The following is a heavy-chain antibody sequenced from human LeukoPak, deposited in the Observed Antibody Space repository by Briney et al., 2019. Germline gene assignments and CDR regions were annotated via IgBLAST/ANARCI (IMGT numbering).Heavy chain of an antibody. V-gene: IGHV4-61*01. Sequence: PSETLSLTCTVSGGSVSSGSYYWSWIRQPPGKGLEWIGYIYYSGSTNYNPSLKSRVTISVDTSKNQFSLKLSSVTAADTAVYYCARAPYCGGDCYSAYYYYYGMDVWGQGTTVTVSS. CDR1: GGSVSSGSYY. CDR3: ARAPYCGGDCYSAYYYYYGMDV. J-gene: IGHJ6*02. CDR2: IYYSGST. D-gene: IGHD2-21*02.